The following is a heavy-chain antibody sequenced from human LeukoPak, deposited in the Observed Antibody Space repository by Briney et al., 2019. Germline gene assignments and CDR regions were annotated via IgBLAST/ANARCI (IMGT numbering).Heavy chain of an antibody. CDR3: ARGDWNLVRGPRGGLLDP. J-gene: IGHJ5*02. D-gene: IGHD3-10*01. Sequence: ASVKVSCKASGYTFTGYYMHWVRQAPGQGLEWMGWINPNSGGTNYAQKFQGRVTMTRDTSISTAYMELSRLRSDDTAVYYCARGDWNLVRGPRGGLLDPWGQGTLVTVSS. CDR2: INPNSGGT. V-gene: IGHV1-2*02. CDR1: GYTFTGYY.